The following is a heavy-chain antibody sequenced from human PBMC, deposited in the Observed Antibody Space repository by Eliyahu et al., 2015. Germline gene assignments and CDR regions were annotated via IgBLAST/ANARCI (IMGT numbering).Heavy chain of an antibody. CDR2: IDPSDSYT. V-gene: IGHV5-10-1*03. Sequence: EVQLVQSGAEVKKPGESLRIXCKGSGYSFASYWISWVRQMPGKGLEWMGTIDPSDSYTNYSPSFQGHVTISTDKSISTAYLQWRSLKASDTALYYCARAYYYDSSDYLPADYWGQGTLVTVSS. D-gene: IGHD3-22*01. CDR3: ARAYYYDSSDYLPADY. CDR1: GYSFASYW. J-gene: IGHJ4*02.